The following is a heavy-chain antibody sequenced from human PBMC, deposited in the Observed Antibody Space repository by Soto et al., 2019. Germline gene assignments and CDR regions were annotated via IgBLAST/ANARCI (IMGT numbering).Heavy chain of an antibody. CDR3: ARGATVTQYDY. V-gene: IGHV4-61*01. CDR2: GSNSGTT. J-gene: IGHJ4*02. D-gene: IGHD4-17*01. CDR1: GVSVSSGWFY. Sequence: QVQLQESGPGLVKPSETLSLTCSVSGVSVSSGWFYWAWIRQPPGKGLEWIGFGSNSGTTNYKPSLQSRVTISVDTSRSQISLKVNSLTAADTDVYYCARGATVTQYDYWGQGTQVTVSS.